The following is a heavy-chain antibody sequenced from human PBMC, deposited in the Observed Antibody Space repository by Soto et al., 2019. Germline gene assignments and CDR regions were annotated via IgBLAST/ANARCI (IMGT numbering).Heavy chain of an antibody. V-gene: IGHV4-34*01. J-gene: IGHJ4*02. D-gene: IGHD6-19*01. Sequence: QVRLQHWGAGLLKPSETLSLTCAVHGGSFSGYYWNWIRQPPGKGLEWIGEINHSGSIHYNPSLKSRVTISADTPNNQFSLKLSSVTAADTALYYCARGSQWLDYWGQGALVTVSS. CDR1: GGSFSGYY. CDR2: INHSGSI. CDR3: ARGSQWLDY.